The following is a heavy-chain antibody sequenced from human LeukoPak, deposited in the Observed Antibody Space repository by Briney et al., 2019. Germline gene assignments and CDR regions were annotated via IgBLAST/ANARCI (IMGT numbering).Heavy chain of an antibody. CDR3: AREGLLQFYYFDY. D-gene: IGHD3-22*01. Sequence: GASVKVSCKASGYTFTRYHSHWVRQAPGQGLEWMGMVSPSGGGTSYAPKFQGRITMTRDTSTNAVYMELSSLRPEDTALYFCAREGLLQFYYFDYWGQGTLITVSS. V-gene: IGHV1-46*01. CDR1: GYTFTRYH. J-gene: IGHJ4*02. CDR2: VSPSGGGT.